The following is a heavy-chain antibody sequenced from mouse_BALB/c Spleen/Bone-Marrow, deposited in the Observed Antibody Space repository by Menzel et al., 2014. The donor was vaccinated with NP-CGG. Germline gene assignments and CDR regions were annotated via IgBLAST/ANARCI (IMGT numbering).Heavy chain of an antibody. V-gene: IGHV1S135*01. CDR3: ARRVYYDYYAMDY. CDR1: GYTFTNYN. J-gene: IGHJ4*01. D-gene: IGHD1-1*01. Sequence: VQLQQPGPELVKPGASVKVSCKASGYTFTNYNMYWVKQSHGKSLEWIGYIDPYSGGSRYNQKFKGKATLTVDKSSSTAYMHLNSLTSEDSAVYYCARRVYYDYYAMDYWGQGTSVTVSS. CDR2: IDPYSGGS.